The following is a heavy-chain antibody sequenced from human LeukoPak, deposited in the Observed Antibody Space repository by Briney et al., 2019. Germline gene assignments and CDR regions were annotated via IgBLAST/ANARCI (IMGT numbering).Heavy chain of an antibody. CDR1: GRSFSGYY. D-gene: IGHD6-19*01. Sequence: SETLSLTCAVYGRSFSGYYWSCIRQPPGKGLEWIGEINYSGNTNYNPSLKSRVTISVDTSKNQFSLKLSSVTAADTAVYYCARSDSSVWTMRSFDYWGQGTLVTVSS. V-gene: IGHV4-34*01. CDR2: INYSGNT. J-gene: IGHJ4*02. CDR3: ARSDSSVWTMRSFDY.